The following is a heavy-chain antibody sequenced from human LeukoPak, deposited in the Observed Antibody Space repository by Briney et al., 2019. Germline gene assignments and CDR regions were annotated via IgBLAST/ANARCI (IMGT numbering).Heavy chain of an antibody. Sequence: SETLSLTCTVSGYSISSGYYWGWIRQPPGKGLEWIGSIYHSGSTYYNPSLKSRVTISVDTSKNQFSLKLSAVTAADTAVYYCARGFLSYYILTGYQGKHNWFDHWGQGTLVTVSS. V-gene: IGHV4-38-2*02. D-gene: IGHD3-9*01. CDR2: IYHSGST. J-gene: IGHJ5*02. CDR3: ARGFLSYYILTGYQGKHNWFDH. CDR1: GYSISSGYY.